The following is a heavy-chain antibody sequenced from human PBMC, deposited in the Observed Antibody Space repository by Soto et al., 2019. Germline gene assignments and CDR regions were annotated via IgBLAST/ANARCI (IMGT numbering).Heavy chain of an antibody. J-gene: IGHJ3*02. Sequence: ASVKVSCKASGYTFTSYGISWVPQAPGKRLEWMGWISAYNGNTNYAQKLQGRVTMTTDTSTSTAYMELRSLRSDDTAVYYCARFSLNKDIVIVPAAILSSGALDIWGQGTMVTVSS. CDR2: ISAYNGNT. D-gene: IGHD2-2*01. V-gene: IGHV1-18*01. CDR1: GYTFTSYG. CDR3: ARFSLNKDIVIVPAAILSSGALDI.